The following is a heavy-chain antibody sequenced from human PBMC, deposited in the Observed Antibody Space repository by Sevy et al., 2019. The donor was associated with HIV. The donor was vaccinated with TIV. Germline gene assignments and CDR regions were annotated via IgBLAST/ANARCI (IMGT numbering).Heavy chain of an antibody. Sequence: GGSLRLSCSAFGFNFQTFGMHWVRQAPGKGPEWLAVISSDGINHNYAASVKGRFTIYRDNFKSLLFLQMNSLTPNDTAVYFCTKESLRGTYIRGDFDHWGQGTLVTVSS. CDR3: TKESLRGTYIRGDFDH. CDR2: ISSDGINH. D-gene: IGHD3-10*02. J-gene: IGHJ4*02. CDR1: GFNFQTFG. V-gene: IGHV3-30*18.